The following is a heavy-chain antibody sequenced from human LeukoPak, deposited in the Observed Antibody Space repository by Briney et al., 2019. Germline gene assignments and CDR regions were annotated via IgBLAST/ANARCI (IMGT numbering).Heavy chain of an antibody. V-gene: IGHV1-2*04. CDR1: GYTFTGYY. D-gene: IGHD3-22*01. CDR3: ARVRDYYDSSGSYFDY. Sequence: ASVNVSCKASGYTFTGYYMHWVRQAPGQGLEWMGWINPNSGGTNYAQKFQGWVTMTRDTSISTAYMELSRLRSDDTAVYYCARVRDYYDSSGSYFDYWGQGTLVTVSS. CDR2: INPNSGGT. J-gene: IGHJ4*02.